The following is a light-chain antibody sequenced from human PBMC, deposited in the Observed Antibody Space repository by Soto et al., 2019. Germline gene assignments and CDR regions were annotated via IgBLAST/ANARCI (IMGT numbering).Light chain of an antibody. Sequence: DIQMTQSPSTLSASVGDRVTITCRASQIITVWLDWYQQKPGKAPKLLIHDASSLQSGVPSRFSGSGSGTEFTLTISSLQPDDFATYYCQQYKSYITFGPGTTVDLK. V-gene: IGKV1-5*01. J-gene: IGKJ3*01. CDR1: QIITVW. CDR2: DAS. CDR3: QQYKSYIT.